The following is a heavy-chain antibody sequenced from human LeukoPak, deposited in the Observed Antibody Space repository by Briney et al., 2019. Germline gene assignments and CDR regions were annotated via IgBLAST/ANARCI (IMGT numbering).Heavy chain of an antibody. CDR3: AKKIPGTCPFDY. CDR2: ISGSSGNS. Sequence: PGGFLRLSCAASGFTFSSYVMSWVRQAPGKGLERVSSISGSSGNSDYADSVKGRFTISRDNFKSTLYLQMNSLRAEGTAVYYCAKKIPGTCPFDYWGQGTLVTVSS. CDR1: GFTFSSYV. V-gene: IGHV3-23*01. J-gene: IGHJ4*02. D-gene: IGHD2-21*01.